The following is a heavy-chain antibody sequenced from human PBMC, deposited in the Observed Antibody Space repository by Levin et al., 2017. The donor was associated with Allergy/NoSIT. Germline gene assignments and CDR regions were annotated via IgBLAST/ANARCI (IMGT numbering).Heavy chain of an antibody. J-gene: IGHJ4*02. CDR1: GFTFSSYY. D-gene: IGHD5-24*01. CDR2: INPDGTSA. V-gene: IGHV3-74*01. CDR3: VRFMAPGY. Sequence: GGSLRLSCAASGFTFSSYYMHWVRQTPGKGLVWVSLINPDGTSASYADSVTGRFTISRDNARDTVHLQMNSLRVVDTAIYYCVRFMAPGYWGQGTLVTVSS.